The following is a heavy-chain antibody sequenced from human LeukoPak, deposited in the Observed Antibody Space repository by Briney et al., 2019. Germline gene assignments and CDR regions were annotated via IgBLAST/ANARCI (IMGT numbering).Heavy chain of an antibody. CDR3: AREAITMVRGYDI. CDR1: GGSFSDYY. CDR2: INHSGST. Sequence: PSETLSLTCAVYGGSFSDYYWSWIRQPPGKGLEWIGEINHSGSTNYNPSLKSRVTISVDTSKNQFSLKLSSVTAADTAVYYCAREAITMVRGYDIWGQGTMVTVSP. J-gene: IGHJ3*02. D-gene: IGHD3-10*01. V-gene: IGHV4-34*01.